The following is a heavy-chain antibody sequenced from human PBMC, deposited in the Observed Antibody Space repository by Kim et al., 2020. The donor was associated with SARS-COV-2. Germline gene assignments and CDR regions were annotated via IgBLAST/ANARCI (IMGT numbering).Heavy chain of an antibody. CDR3: AKVDRELEWLGSTYAFDI. CDR2: ISWNSDSI. D-gene: IGHD3-3*01. Sequence: GGSLRLSCAASGFTFGDYAMHWVRQAPGKGLEWVSGISWNSDSIGYADSVKGRFTISRDNAKNSLYLQMNSLRAEDTALYYCAKVDRELEWLGSTYAFDIWGQGTMVTVSS. J-gene: IGHJ3*02. CDR1: GFTFGDYA. V-gene: IGHV3-9*01.